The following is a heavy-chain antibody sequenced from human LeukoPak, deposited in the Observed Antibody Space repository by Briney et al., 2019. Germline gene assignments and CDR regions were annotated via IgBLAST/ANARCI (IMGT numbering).Heavy chain of an antibody. CDR2: INHSGST. CDR1: GGSFSGYY. V-gene: IGHV4-34*01. D-gene: IGHD5-12*01. J-gene: IGHJ3*02. Sequence: NPSETLSLTCAVYGGSFSGYYWSWIRQPPGKGLEWIGEINHSGSTNYNPSLKSRVTISVDTSKNQFSLKLSSVTAADTAVYYCAREWLRLLAFDIWGQGTMVTVSS. CDR3: AREWLRLLAFDI.